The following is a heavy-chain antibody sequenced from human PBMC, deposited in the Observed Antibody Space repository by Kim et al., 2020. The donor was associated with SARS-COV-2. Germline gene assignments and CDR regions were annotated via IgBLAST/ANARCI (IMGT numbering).Heavy chain of an antibody. J-gene: IGHJ4*02. CDR1: GGSIGSYY. CDR3: ARDNVEAFDY. V-gene: IGHV4-59*01. CDR2: IFYTGST. Sequence: SETLSLTCTVSGGSIGSYYWNWIRQSPGKGLEWIGYIFYTGSTNHNPSLKSRVTISLDTSKNQFSLRLRSVTAADTAVYYCARDNVEAFDYWGQGTLVTVSS.